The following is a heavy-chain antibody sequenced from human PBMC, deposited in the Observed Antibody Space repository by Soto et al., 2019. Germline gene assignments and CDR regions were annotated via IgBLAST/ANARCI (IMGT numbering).Heavy chain of an antibody. D-gene: IGHD6-13*01. Sequence: GGSLRLSCAASGFTFSSYGMHWVRQAPGKGLEWVAVISYDGSNKYYADSVKGRFTISRDNSKNTLYLQMNGLRAEDTAVYYCAKSPGIAAAGTLVTPHDYYYGMDVWGQGTTVTVSS. V-gene: IGHV3-30*18. CDR1: GFTFSSYG. CDR3: AKSPGIAAAGTLVTPHDYYYGMDV. CDR2: ISYDGSNK. J-gene: IGHJ6*02.